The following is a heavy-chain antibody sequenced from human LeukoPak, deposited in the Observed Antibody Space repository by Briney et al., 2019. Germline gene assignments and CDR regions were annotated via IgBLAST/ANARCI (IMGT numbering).Heavy chain of an antibody. Sequence: GGSLRLFCAASGFTFSSYEMNWVRQAPGKGLEWVSYISSSGSTIYYADSVKGRFTISRDSSKNTLYLQMNSLRAEDTAVYYCAVSFYYYYMDVWGKGTTVTVSS. J-gene: IGHJ6*03. D-gene: IGHD1-7*01. CDR2: ISSSGSTI. CDR1: GFTFSSYE. V-gene: IGHV3-48*03. CDR3: AVSFYYYYMDV.